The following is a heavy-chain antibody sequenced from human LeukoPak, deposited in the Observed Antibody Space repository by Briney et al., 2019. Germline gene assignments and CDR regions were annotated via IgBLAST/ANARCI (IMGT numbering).Heavy chain of an antibody. CDR2: INHSGIT. Sequence: SETLSLTCAVYGGSFSGYYWSWIRQPPGKGLEGIGEINHSGITNYNPSLKSRVTISVDTSKNQFSLKLSSVTAADTAVYYCARAYYGSGSFFDYWGQGTLVTVSS. CDR3: ARAYYGSGSFFDY. CDR1: GGSFSGYY. V-gene: IGHV4-34*01. J-gene: IGHJ4*02. D-gene: IGHD3-10*01.